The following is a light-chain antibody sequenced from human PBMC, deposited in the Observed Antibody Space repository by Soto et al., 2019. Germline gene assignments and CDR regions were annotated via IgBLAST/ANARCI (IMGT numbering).Light chain of an antibody. J-gene: IGKJ5*01. CDR1: QSVSSSY. Sequence: EIVLTQSPGTLSLSPGERATLSCRASQSVSSSYLAWYQQKPGQTPRLLTYGAFSRATGIPDRFSGGGSGTDFTLTISRLEPEDFAVYYCQQYGRSFGQGTRLEIK. CDR2: GAF. CDR3: QQYGRS. V-gene: IGKV3-20*01.